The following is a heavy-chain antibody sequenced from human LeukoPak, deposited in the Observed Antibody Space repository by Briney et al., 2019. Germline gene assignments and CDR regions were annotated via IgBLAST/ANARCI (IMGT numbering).Heavy chain of an antibody. Sequence: GGSLRLSCTASGFTFSSYGMSWVRQAPGKGLEWVSAISGSGGSTYYADSVKGRFTISRDNSKNTLYLQMNSLRAEDTAVYYCAKGGYCSGGSCYPPLVWGQGTLVTVSS. D-gene: IGHD2-15*01. CDR3: AKGGYCSGGSCYPPLV. V-gene: IGHV3-23*01. CDR2: ISGSGGST. CDR1: GFTFSSYG. J-gene: IGHJ4*02.